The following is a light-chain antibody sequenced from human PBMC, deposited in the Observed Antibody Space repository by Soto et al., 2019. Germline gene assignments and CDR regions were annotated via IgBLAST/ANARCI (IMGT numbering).Light chain of an antibody. CDR2: DTS. CDR1: QSVSSK. V-gene: IGKV3-15*01. CDR3: QQYSNWPPIT. Sequence: EIVLTQSPGTLSLSPGERATLSCRASQSVSSKLAWYQQKPGQAPRLLIYDTSTRATGIPARFSGSGSGTEFTLTISSLQSEDFAVYYCQQYSNWPPITVGQGKRLEIK. J-gene: IGKJ5*01.